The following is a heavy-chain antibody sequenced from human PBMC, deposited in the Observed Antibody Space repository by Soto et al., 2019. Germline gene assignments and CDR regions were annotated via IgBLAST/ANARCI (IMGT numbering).Heavy chain of an antibody. CDR3: ARGLLLPNAAGYINPFDY. V-gene: IGHV4-59*08. CDR1: GGSISSYY. CDR2: IYYSGST. J-gene: IGHJ4*02. D-gene: IGHD6-13*01. Sequence: QVQLQESGPGLVKPSETLSLTCTVSGGSISSYYWSWIRQPPGKGLEWIGYIYYSGSTNYNPSLKSRVTISVDRSKNQFSRKLSSVTAADTAVYYCARGLLLPNAAGYINPFDYWGQGTLLTVSS.